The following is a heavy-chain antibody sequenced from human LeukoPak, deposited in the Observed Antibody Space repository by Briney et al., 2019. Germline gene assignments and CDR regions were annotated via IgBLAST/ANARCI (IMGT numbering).Heavy chain of an antibody. D-gene: IGHD3-10*01. Sequence: SQTLSLTCSVSGGSISSDSHHWTWIRQPAGKGLVWIGRVISSGTTNYNPSLKSRVTILVDTSKNQFSLKLNFVTAADTAVYYCARGGWFGELFFDHWGQGILVTVSS. CDR1: GGSISSDSHH. V-gene: IGHV4-61*02. CDR2: VISSGTT. J-gene: IGHJ4*02. CDR3: ARGGWFGELFFDH.